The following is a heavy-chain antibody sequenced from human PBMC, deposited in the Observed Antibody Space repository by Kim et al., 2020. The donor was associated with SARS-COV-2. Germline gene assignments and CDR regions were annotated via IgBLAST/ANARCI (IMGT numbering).Heavy chain of an antibody. CDR1: GGSISSSSYY. D-gene: IGHD6-13*01. Sequence: SETLSLTCTVSGGSISSSSYYWGWIRQPPGKGLEWIGSIYYSGSTYYNPSLKSRVTISVDTSKNQFSLKLSSVTAADTAVYYCARHQDPAAGPRAEYFQHWGQGTLVTVSS. V-gene: IGHV4-39*01. CDR2: IYYSGST. J-gene: IGHJ1*01. CDR3: ARHQDPAAGPRAEYFQH.